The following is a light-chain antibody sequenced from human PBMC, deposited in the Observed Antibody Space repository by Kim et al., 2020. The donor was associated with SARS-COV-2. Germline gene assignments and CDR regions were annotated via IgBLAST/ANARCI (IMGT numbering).Light chain of an antibody. V-gene: IGKV3-20*01. Sequence: EIVLTQSPGTLSLSPGERAALSCRTSQSLSNNYLAWYQQRHGQAPRLLIYGVSKRATGVPDRFSGSGSGTDFTLTISRLEPEDFVMYYCQQYGSSPRYTFGQGTKLEI. CDR2: GVS. CDR1: QSLSNNY. CDR3: QQYGSSPRYT. J-gene: IGKJ2*01.